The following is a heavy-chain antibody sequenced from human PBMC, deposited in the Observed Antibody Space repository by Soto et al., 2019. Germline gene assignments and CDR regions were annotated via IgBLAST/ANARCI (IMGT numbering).Heavy chain of an antibody. Sequence: GASVKVSCKASGYTFTSYGISWVRQAPGQGLEWMGWISAYNGNTNYAQKLQGRVTMTTDTSTSTAYMELRSLRSDDTAVYYCARDAYYDSSGYSLYWGQGTLVTVSS. CDR3: ARDAYYDSSGYSLY. CDR1: GYTFTSYG. D-gene: IGHD3-22*01. J-gene: IGHJ4*02. V-gene: IGHV1-18*04. CDR2: ISAYNGNT.